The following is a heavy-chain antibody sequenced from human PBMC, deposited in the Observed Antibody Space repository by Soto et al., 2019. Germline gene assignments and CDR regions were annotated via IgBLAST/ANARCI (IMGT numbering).Heavy chain of an antibody. D-gene: IGHD1-26*01. CDR3: ARDLGGSRDS. CDR2: INPNNGGT. Sequence: ASVKVSCKASGNTFTGYYIHWVRQAPGQGLEWMGWINPNNGGTTYAEKFQGRVTMTRDTSTSTAYMEVSRLRCDDTAVYYCARDLGGSRDSWGQGTLVTVSS. V-gene: IGHV1-2*02. J-gene: IGHJ4*02. CDR1: GNTFTGYY.